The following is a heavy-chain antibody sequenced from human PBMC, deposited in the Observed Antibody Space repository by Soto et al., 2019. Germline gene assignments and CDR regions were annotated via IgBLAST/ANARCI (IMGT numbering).Heavy chain of an antibody. CDR2: INPNSGGT. V-gene: IGHV1-2*04. D-gene: IGHD3-10*01. J-gene: IGHJ4*02. CDR3: ARDARGDEAPMDY. CDR1: GYTFTGYY. Sequence: QVQLVQSGAEVKKPGASVKVSCKASGYTFTGYYMHWVRQAPGQGLEWMGWINPNSGGTNYAQKFQGWVTMTRDTAISKAYRELSRLRSDDTAVYYCARDARGDEAPMDYWGQGTLVTVSS.